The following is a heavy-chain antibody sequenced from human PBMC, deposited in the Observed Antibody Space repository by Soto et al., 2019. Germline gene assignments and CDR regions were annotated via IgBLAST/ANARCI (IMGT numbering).Heavy chain of an antibody. CDR1: GYTFTSYG. D-gene: IGHD2-8*01. V-gene: IGHV1-18*01. J-gene: IGHJ5*02. CDR2: ISAYNGNT. Sequence: ASVKVSCKASGYTFTSYGISWVRQAPGQGLEWMGWISAYNGNTNYAQKLQGRVTMTTDTSTSTAYMELRSLRSDDTAVYYCARDRCTNGVCHWFGPWGQGTLVTVSS. CDR3: ARDRCTNGVCHWFGP.